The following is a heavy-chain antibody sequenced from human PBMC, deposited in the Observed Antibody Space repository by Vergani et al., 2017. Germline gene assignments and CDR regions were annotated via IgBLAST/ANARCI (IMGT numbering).Heavy chain of an antibody. Sequence: QVQLVQSGAEVKKPGASVKVSCKASGYPFTSYYMHWVRQAPGQGLEWMGIINPSGGSTSYAQKFQGRVTMTRDTSTSTVYMELSSLRSEDTAVYYCARDQYDYVWGSYRNFDYWGQGTLVTVSS. V-gene: IGHV1-46*01. CDR3: ARDQYDYVWGSYRNFDY. CDR2: INPSGGST. CDR1: GYPFTSYY. J-gene: IGHJ4*02. D-gene: IGHD3-16*02.